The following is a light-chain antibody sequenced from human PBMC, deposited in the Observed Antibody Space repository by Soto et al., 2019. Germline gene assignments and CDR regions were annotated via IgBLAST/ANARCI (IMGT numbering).Light chain of an antibody. CDR3: QQYHSYWT. J-gene: IGKJ1*01. CDR1: QSISLW. V-gene: IGKV1-5*01. CDR2: DVS. Sequence: DIQMTQSPSTLSAFVGDRVTITCRASQSISLWLAWYQQKPGKAPRLLIYDVSTLESGVPQRFSGSGSGTEFTLTISSLQTDDFSTYYCQQYHSYWTFGQGTKVDIK.